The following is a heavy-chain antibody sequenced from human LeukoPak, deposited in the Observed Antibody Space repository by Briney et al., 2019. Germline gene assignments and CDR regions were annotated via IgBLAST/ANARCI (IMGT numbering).Heavy chain of an antibody. CDR1: GFTFSSYW. CDR3: ASLDFWSGYYAFDI. J-gene: IGHJ3*02. CDR2: IKQDGREK. D-gene: IGHD3-3*01. Sequence: GGSLRLSCAASGFTFSSYWMSWVRQAPGKGLEWVANIKQDGREKYYVDSVKGRFTISRDNAKNSLYLQMNSLRAEDTAVYYCASLDFWSGYYAFDIWGQGTMVTVSS. V-gene: IGHV3-7*01.